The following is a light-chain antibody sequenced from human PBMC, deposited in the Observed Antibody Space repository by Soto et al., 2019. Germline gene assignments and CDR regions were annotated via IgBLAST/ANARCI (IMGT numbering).Light chain of an antibody. V-gene: IGKV3-20*01. J-gene: IGKJ1*01. CDR1: QSISSSQ. CDR3: QQYNSSPWT. CDR2: GAF. Sequence: VVLTQSPGTLSLSPGERATLSCRASQSISSSQVAWYKHKPGQAPRLLIHGAFKRATGTPDRISGSGSETAFTLTISRREPDDFAVYYCQQYNSSPWTFGQGTKVEIK.